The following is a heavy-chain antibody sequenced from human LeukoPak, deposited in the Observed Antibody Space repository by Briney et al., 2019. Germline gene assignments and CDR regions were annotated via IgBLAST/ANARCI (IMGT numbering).Heavy chain of an antibody. V-gene: IGHV3-23*01. D-gene: IGHD4-17*01. Sequence: GGSLRLSCAASGFTFANYDMNWVRQAPGKGLEWVSVIRASFTPYYAESVKGRFTISRDNSKNTLYLQMESLRVEDTALYYCVRDSPRGVGYGDLDYWGQGALVTVSS. CDR1: GFTFANYD. CDR2: IRASFTP. CDR3: VRDSPRGVGYGDLDY. J-gene: IGHJ4*02.